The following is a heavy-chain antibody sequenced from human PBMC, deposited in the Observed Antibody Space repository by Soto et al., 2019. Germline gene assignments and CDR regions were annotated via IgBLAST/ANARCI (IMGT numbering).Heavy chain of an antibody. J-gene: IGHJ4*01. Sequence: SETLSLTCSVSGASIRDDYWNWIRQSPGKGLEWIGDIYHSGYTKYNPSFESRVTISMDMSKNQFSLSLTSMTTADTAVYYCARERSIFGVVTFDFWGHGILVTVSS. V-gene: IGHV4-59*01. D-gene: IGHD3-3*01. CDR3: ARERSIFGVVTFDF. CDR1: GASIRDDY. CDR2: IYHSGYT.